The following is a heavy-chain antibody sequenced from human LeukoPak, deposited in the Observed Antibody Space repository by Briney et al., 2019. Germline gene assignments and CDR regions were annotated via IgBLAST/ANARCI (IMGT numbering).Heavy chain of an antibody. Sequence: GASVKVSCKASGHTFTSYGISWVRQAPGQGLEWMGWISAYNGNTNYAQKLQGRVTMTTDTSTSTVYMELRSLRSDDTAVYYCARDPQLIAAADIYWFDPWGQGTLVTVSS. V-gene: IGHV1-18*01. J-gene: IGHJ5*02. D-gene: IGHD6-13*01. CDR2: ISAYNGNT. CDR3: ARDPQLIAAADIYWFDP. CDR1: GHTFTSYG.